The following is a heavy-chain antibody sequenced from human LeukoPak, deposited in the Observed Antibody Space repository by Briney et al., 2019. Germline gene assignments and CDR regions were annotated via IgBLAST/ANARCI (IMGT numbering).Heavy chain of an antibody. D-gene: IGHD3-10*01. J-gene: IGHJ6*02. CDR2: IHTGNTTT. Sequence: GGSLRLSCAASGFTVSSNYMSWVRQAPGKGLEWVSVIHTGNTTTYYADSVKGRFTISRDNSKNTLYLQMNNLRAEDTAVYYCTKPDLLWFGEDVWGQGTTVTVSS. V-gene: IGHV3-53*01. CDR1: GFTVSSNY. CDR3: TKPDLLWFGEDV.